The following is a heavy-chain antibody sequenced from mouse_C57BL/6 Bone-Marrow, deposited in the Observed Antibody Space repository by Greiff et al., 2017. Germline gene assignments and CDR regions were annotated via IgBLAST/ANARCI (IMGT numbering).Heavy chain of an antibody. Sequence: QVQLQQSGAELVRPGASVKLSCKASGYTFTDYYINWVKQRPGQGLEWIARIYPGSGNTYYNEKFKGKATLTAEKSSSTAYMQLSSLTSEDAAVYFCARGRFITTVVATDGWYFDVWGTGTTVTVSS. D-gene: IGHD1-1*01. V-gene: IGHV1-76*01. CDR3: ARGRFITTVVATDGWYFDV. CDR2: IYPGSGNT. J-gene: IGHJ1*03. CDR1: GYTFTDYY.